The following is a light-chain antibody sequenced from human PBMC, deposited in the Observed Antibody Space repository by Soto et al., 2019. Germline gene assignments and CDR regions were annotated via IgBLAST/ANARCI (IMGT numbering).Light chain of an antibody. CDR1: SSDVGSYDL. CDR2: EVS. Sequence: QSALTQPASVSGSPGQSITISCTGTSSDVGSYDLVSWYQQHPDKAPKLLLFEVSKRPSGVSIRFSGSKSGNTASLTISGVQPGGEAYFYCCLNANPRLFGGGTKLTVL. CDR3: CLNANPRL. J-gene: IGLJ2*01. V-gene: IGLV2-23*02.